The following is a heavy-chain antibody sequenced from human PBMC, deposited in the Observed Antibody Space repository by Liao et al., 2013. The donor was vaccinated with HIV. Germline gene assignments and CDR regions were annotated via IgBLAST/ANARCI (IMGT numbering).Heavy chain of an antibody. CDR3: AREGWELPDYYYYMDV. V-gene: IGHV4-39*07. J-gene: IGHJ6*03. D-gene: IGHD2-15*01. CDR2: IYYAGDS. Sequence: QLQLQESGPGLVKPSGTLSLTCTVSGGSISSIDYYWAWIRQPPGKGLEWIGYIYYAGDSYYTPSLRRRVTLSVDTSQNRFSLKLNSVTAADTAVYYCAREGWELPDYYYYMDVWGKGTTVTVSS. CDR1: GGSISSIDYY.